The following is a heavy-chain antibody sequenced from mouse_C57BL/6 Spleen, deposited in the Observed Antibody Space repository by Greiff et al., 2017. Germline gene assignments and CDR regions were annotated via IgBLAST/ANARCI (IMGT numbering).Heavy chain of an antibody. Sequence: EVKLMASGPGLVKPSQSLSLTCSVTGYSITSGYYWNWIRQFPGNKLEWMGYISYDGSNNYNPSLKNRISITRDTSKNQFFLKLNSVTTEDTATYYCARGDYGSSYWFAYWGQGTLVTVSA. CDR1: GYSITSGYY. D-gene: IGHD1-1*01. CDR3: ARGDYGSSYWFAY. V-gene: IGHV3-6*01. J-gene: IGHJ3*01. CDR2: ISYDGSN.